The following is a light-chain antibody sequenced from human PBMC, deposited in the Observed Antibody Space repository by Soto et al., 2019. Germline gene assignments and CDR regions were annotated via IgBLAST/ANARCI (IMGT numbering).Light chain of an antibody. J-gene: IGKJ4*01. CDR1: QSVSSN. CDR3: QQYNNWPLT. Sequence: EIVMNQSPATLSVSPGERATLSCRASQSVSSNLAWYQQKPGQAPRLLIYGASTRATGIPARFSGSGSGTEFTLTISSLQSEDFEGYYCQQYNNWPLTFGGGTKVEIK. CDR2: GAS. V-gene: IGKV3-15*01.